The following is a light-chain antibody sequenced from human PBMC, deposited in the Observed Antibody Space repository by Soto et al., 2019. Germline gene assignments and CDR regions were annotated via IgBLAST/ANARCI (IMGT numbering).Light chain of an antibody. CDR2: DAS. V-gene: IGKV3-11*01. CDR1: QSVSTF. J-gene: IGKJ1*01. Sequence: ELVLTQSPATLSLSPGERATLSCRASQSVSTFLAWYQHKPGQAPRLLIYDASNRATGIPDRFRGSGSGTDFTLTISSLEPEDFALYYCQQGTDWPPGTFGQGTKV. CDR3: QQGTDWPPGT.